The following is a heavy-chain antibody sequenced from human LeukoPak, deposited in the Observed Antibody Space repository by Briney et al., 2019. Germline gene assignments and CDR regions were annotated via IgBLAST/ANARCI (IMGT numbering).Heavy chain of an antibody. Sequence: ASVTVSCKASGGTFSSYAISWVRQAPGQGLEWMGGIIPIFGTANYAQKFQGRVTITADESTSTAYMELSSLRSEDTAVYYCAILGGYSYGSYFDYWGQGTLVTVSS. V-gene: IGHV1-69*13. CDR1: GGTFSSYA. CDR3: AILGGYSYGSYFDY. CDR2: IIPIFGTA. J-gene: IGHJ4*02. D-gene: IGHD5-18*01.